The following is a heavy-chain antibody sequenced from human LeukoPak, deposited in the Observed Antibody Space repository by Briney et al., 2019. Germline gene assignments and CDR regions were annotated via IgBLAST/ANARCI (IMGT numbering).Heavy chain of an antibody. CDR2: ISAYNGNT. J-gene: IGHJ6*02. CDR1: GYTFTSYG. D-gene: IGHD3-22*01. V-gene: IGHV1-18*01. CDR3: ARYYYDSSGYYYVGYYYYGMDV. Sequence: ASVKVSCKASGYTFTSYGISWVRQAPGQGLEWMGWISAYNGNTNYAQKLQGRVTMTTDTSTSTAYMELRSLRSDDTAVYYCARYYYDSSGYYYVGYYYYGMDVWGQGTTVTVSS.